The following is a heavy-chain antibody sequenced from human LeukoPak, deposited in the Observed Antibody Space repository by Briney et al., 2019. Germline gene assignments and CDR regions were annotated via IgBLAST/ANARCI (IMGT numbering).Heavy chain of an antibody. D-gene: IGHD1-7*01. CDR2: ISGGSSTI. CDR1: GFSFSSYA. Sequence: PGGSLRLSCAASGFSFSSYAMNWVRQSPRKGLEWLSYISGGSSTIYYADPVKGRFTVSRDNARNSLYLQMNSLRNEDSGVYFCARVSVGQLPDFWGQGTLVTVSS. V-gene: IGHV3-48*02. CDR3: ARVSVGQLPDF. J-gene: IGHJ4*02.